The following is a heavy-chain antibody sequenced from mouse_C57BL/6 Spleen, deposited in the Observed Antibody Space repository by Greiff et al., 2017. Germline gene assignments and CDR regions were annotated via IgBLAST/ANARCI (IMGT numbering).Heavy chain of an antibody. CDR2: LNPNYGTT. Sequence: VQLQQSGPELVKPGASVKISCKASGYSFTDYNMNWVKQSNGKSLEWIGVLNPNYGTTSYNQKFKGKATLTVDQSSIPAYMQLNCLSSEDSAVYYCSSYGGYDDRCDYWGQGTTLTVSS. J-gene: IGHJ2*01. CDR3: SSYGGYDDRCDY. CDR1: GYSFTDYN. V-gene: IGHV1-39*01. D-gene: IGHD2-13*01.